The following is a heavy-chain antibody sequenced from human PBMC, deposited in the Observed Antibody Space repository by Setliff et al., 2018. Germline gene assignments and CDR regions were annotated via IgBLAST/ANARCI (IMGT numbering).Heavy chain of an antibody. J-gene: IGHJ3*02. CDR2: IYHSGST. CDR3: ACPTPPGGRIVVVTAAGEDQAFEI. D-gene: IGHD2-21*02. CDR1: GYSISRCYY. V-gene: IGHV4-38-2*01. Sequence: SETLSPTCPVSGYSISRCYYGGWIRQPPGKRLEWIGSIYHSGSTYYNPSLKSRVTTSVETSKNQFSLKLSSVTAADTGEYNCACPTPPGGRIVVVTAAGEDQAFEIWGQGTMVTVSS.